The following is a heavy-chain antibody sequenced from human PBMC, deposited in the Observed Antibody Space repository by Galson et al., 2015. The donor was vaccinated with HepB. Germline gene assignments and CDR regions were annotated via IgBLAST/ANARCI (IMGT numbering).Heavy chain of an antibody. V-gene: IGHV3-49*03. CDR2: IRSKAYGGTT. CDR3: TAMVSSVVVTAIQDY. J-gene: IGHJ4*02. D-gene: IGHD2-21*02. Sequence: SLRLSCAASGFTFGDYAMSWFRQAPGKGLEWVGFIRSKAYGGTTEYAASVKGRFTISRDDYKSIAYLQMNSLKTEDTAVYYCTAMVSSVVVTAIQDYWGQGTLVTVSS. CDR1: GFTFGDYA.